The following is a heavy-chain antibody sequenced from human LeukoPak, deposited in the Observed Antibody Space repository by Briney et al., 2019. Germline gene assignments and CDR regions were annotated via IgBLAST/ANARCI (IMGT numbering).Heavy chain of an antibody. Sequence: GGSLRLSCAASGFTFSSYAMSWVRQAPGKGLEWVSAISGSGGSTYYADSVKGRFTISRDNSKNTLYLQMNSLRAEDTAVYYCAKSGQEAVASGSDYWGQGTLVTVSS. V-gene: IGHV3-23*01. D-gene: IGHD6-19*01. CDR1: GFTFSSYA. CDR2: ISGSGGST. CDR3: AKSGQEAVASGSDY. J-gene: IGHJ4*02.